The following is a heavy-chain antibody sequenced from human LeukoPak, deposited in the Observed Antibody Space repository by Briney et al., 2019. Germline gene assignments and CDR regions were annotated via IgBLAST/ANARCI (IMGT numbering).Heavy chain of an antibody. V-gene: IGHV3-33*08. CDR1: GFGFGQYE. D-gene: IGHD3-22*01. J-gene: IGHJ4*02. CDR3: ARDLSRGYYYFDY. CDR2: IWHDGSNK. Sequence: GGSLRLSCAASGFGFGQYEMNWVRQAPGKGLEWIAHIWHDGSNKYYIDSVKDRFTVFRDNSKNTMYLQMNSLRAEDTAVYYCARDLSRGYYYFDYWGQGTLVTVSS.